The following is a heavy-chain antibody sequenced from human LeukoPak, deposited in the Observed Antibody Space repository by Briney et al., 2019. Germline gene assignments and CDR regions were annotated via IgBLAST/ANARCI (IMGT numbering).Heavy chain of an antibody. D-gene: IGHD3-9*01. Sequence: PSETLSLTCTVSGGSISTYSWSWIRQPPGKGLEWIGYIYYSGSTNYNPSLKSRVTISVDTSKNQFSLKLSSVPAADTAVYYCARVRLVGYDILTGYYSFDYWGQGTLVTVSS. CDR1: GGSISTYS. V-gene: IGHV4-59*01. CDR3: ARVRLVGYDILTGYYSFDY. CDR2: IYYSGST. J-gene: IGHJ4*02.